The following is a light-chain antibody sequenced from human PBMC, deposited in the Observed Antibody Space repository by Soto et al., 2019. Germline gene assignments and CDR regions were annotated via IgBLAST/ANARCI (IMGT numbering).Light chain of an antibody. CDR3: QQYNTYSKT. Sequence: DVQMTQSPSSLSASVGDRVTITCRASQSVSIYLNWYQQKPGKAPKLLIYDVSSLESGVPSRFSGSGSGTEFTLTISSLQPDDFATYYCQQYNTYSKTFGQGTKV. CDR1: QSVSIY. J-gene: IGKJ1*01. CDR2: DVS. V-gene: IGKV1-5*01.